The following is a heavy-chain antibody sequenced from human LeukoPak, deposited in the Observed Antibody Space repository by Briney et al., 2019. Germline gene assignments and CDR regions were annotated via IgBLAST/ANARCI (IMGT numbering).Heavy chain of an antibody. CDR1: GYTFTSYG. CDR2: FDPEDGET. Sequence: ASVKVSCKASGYTFTSYGISWVRQAPGKGLEWMGGFDPEDGETIYAQKFQGRVTMTEDTSTDTAYMELSSLRSEDTAVYYCATMGIGPHYWGQGTLVTVSS. J-gene: IGHJ4*02. CDR3: ATMGIGPHY. V-gene: IGHV1-24*01. D-gene: IGHD7-27*01.